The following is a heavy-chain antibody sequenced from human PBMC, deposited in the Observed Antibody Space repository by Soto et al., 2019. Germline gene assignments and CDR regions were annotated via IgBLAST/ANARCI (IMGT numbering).Heavy chain of an antibody. V-gene: IGHV1-46*01. J-gene: IGHJ4*02. Sequence: QVQLVQSGAEVKKPGASVKLSCRTSGYTLTHYYIHWVRQAPGQGLEWLGISNPASGSTNYAQDCQGRVTLTMDTSTTTVYMDLSGVRAEDTAIFYCARDLAAGDHWGQGTLVTVSS. CDR1: GYTLTHYY. CDR3: ARDLAAGDH. CDR2: SNPASGST. D-gene: IGHD6-13*01.